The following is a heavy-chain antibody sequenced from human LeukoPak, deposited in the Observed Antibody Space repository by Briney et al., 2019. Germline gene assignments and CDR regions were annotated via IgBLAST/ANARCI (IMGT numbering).Heavy chain of an antibody. CDR2: MNPNSGNT. V-gene: IGHV1-8*01. D-gene: IGHD6-19*01. J-gene: IGHJ5*02. Sequence: ASVKVSCKASGYTFTTYDINWVRQATGQGLEWMGWMNPNSGNTGYAQKLQGRVTMTRNTSISTAYMEVSSLRSEDTAVYYCARGRGSGHKENWFDPWGQGTLVTVSS. CDR3: ARGRGSGHKENWFDP. CDR1: GYTFTTYD.